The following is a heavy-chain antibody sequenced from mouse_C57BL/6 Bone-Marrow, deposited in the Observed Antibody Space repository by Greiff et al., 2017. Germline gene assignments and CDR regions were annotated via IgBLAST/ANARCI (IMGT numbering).Heavy chain of an antibody. D-gene: IGHD2-4*01. J-gene: IGHJ1*03. CDR2: IDPATGGT. CDR3: TRNGRSARSTTRWYFDV. V-gene: IGHV1-15*01. CDR1: GYTFTGYE. Sequence: VQLQQSGAELVRPGASVKLSCKASGYTFTGYEMHWVKQRPVHGLEWIGAIDPATGGTNYNQKFKGKAILTADTSSSTAYMQLRSLTSEDSAVYYCTRNGRSARSTTRWYFDVWGTGTTVTVSS.